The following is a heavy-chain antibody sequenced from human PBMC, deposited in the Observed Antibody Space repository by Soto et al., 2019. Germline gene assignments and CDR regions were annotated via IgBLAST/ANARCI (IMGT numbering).Heavy chain of an antibody. CDR2: ISYDGSNK. CDR3: ARVPVVVPAAYYYYYGMDV. CDR1: GFTFSSYA. D-gene: IGHD2-2*01. Sequence: GGSLRLSCAASGFTFSSYAMHWVRQAPGKGLEWVAVISYDGSNKYYADSVKGRFTISRDNSKNTLYLQMNSLRAEDTAVYYCARVPVVVPAAYYYYYGMDVWGQGTTVTAP. V-gene: IGHV3-30-3*01. J-gene: IGHJ6*02.